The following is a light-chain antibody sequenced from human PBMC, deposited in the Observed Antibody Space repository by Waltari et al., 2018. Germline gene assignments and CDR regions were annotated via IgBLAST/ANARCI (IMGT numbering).Light chain of an antibody. Sequence: QSALTQPASVSGSPGQSITISCTGTSSDVGGYNYVSWYQQHPGKAPKRMIYEVSNRPSGVSNHFSGSKSGNTASLTISGLQAEDEADYYCSSYTSSSTPVVFGGGTKLTVL. V-gene: IGLV2-14*01. J-gene: IGLJ2*01. CDR3: SSYTSSSTPVV. CDR2: EVS. CDR1: SSDVGGYNY.